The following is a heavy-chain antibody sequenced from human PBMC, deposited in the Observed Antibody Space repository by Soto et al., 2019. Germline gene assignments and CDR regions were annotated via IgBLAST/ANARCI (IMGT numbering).Heavy chain of an antibody. Sequence: GGSLRLSCAASGFTFSSYGMHWVRQAPGKGLEWVAVISYDGSNKYYADSVKGRFTISRDNSKNTLYLQMNSLRAEDTAVYYCARGGYSYGFLDQDYYFDYWGQGTLVTVSS. CDR1: GFTFSSYG. J-gene: IGHJ4*02. D-gene: IGHD5-18*01. CDR2: ISYDGSNK. CDR3: ARGGYSYGFLDQDYYFDY. V-gene: IGHV3-30*03.